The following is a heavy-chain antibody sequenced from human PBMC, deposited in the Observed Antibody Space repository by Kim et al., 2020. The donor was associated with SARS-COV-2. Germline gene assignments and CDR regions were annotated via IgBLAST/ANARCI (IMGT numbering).Heavy chain of an antibody. CDR1: GYSVRSSVW. Sequence: SETLSLTCAVSGYSVRSSVWWSWIRQPPGKGLEWIGYIYYSGRTHYNPSPKSRVTMSVATSKNQFSLNLRSMTAEDTAMYFCAKAGYNWDWGEGSVVSVYS. D-gene: IGHD1-1*01. CDR3: AKAGYNWD. CDR2: IYYSGRT. J-gene: IGHJ4*02. V-gene: IGHV4-28*03.